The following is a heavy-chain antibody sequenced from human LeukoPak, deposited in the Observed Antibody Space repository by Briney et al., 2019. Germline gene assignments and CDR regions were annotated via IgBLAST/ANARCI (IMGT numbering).Heavy chain of an antibody. D-gene: IGHD3-22*01. Sequence: GGSLRLSCAASGVTCSSYGIHWVRQAPGKGLEWVAFIQYDGSNKYYADSVKGRFTISRDNSKNTLYLQMNSLRAEDTAVYYCVRDPLGDYDSSGYFDYWGQGTLVTVSS. CDR3: VRDPLGDYDSSGYFDY. V-gene: IGHV3-30*02. J-gene: IGHJ4*02. CDR2: IQYDGSNK. CDR1: GVTCSSYG.